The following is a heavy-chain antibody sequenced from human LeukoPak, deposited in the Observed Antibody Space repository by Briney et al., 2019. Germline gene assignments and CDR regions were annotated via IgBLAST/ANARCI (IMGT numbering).Heavy chain of an antibody. CDR1: GYTFTNYG. D-gene: IGHD4-11*01. CDR3: ARDKAVTTELTQYFHH. J-gene: IGHJ1*01. V-gene: IGHV1-18*01. Sequence: GASVKVSCKASGYTFTNYGVSWVRQAPGQGLEWMGWISGYNGYTNYAQKFQFRVTMTTDTSTSTAYMELRSLTSGDTAVYYCARDKAVTTELTQYFHHWGQGTLVTVSS. CDR2: ISGYNGYT.